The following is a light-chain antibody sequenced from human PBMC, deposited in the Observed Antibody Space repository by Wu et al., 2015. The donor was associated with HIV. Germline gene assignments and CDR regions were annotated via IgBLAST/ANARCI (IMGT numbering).Light chain of an antibody. CDR1: QSVNSRY. V-gene: IGKV3-20*01. Sequence: EIVLTQSPGTLSLSPGERATLSCRASQSVNSRYLAWYQQKPGQAPRLLIYGASSRATGIPDRFSGSGSGTDFTLTITRLEPEDLAVYYCQQYGTSLLTFGGGTRVEIK. J-gene: IGKJ4*01. CDR2: GAS. CDR3: QQYGTSLLT.